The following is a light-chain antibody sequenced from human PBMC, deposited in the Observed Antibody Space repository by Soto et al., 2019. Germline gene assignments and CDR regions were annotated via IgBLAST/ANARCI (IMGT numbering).Light chain of an antibody. V-gene: IGKV3-11*01. Sequence: EIVLTQSPATLSLSPGERATLSCRASQSIGSFLAWYQQKPGQAPRLLIYDKSNRATRIPARFSGSGSETDFTLTISSLEPEDSAVYYCQQRSDWPTFGQGTKVEIK. CDR2: DKS. J-gene: IGKJ2*01. CDR3: QQRSDWPT. CDR1: QSIGSF.